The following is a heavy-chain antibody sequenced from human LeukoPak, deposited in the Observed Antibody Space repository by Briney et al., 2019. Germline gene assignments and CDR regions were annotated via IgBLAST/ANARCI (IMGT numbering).Heavy chain of an antibody. CDR1: GGSISTYY. Sequence: SETLSLTCTVSGGSISTYYWSWIRQPPGKGLEWIGYIFYSGDTNYNPSLKSRVTISVDTSKNQFSLKLSSVTAADTAVYYCARVRRDGYNDAFDIWGQGTMVTVSS. CDR3: ARVRRDGYNDAFDI. J-gene: IGHJ3*02. D-gene: IGHD5-24*01. CDR2: IFYSGDT. V-gene: IGHV4-59*01.